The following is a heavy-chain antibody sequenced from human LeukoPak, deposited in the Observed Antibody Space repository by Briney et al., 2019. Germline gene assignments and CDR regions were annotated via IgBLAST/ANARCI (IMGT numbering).Heavy chain of an antibody. J-gene: IGHJ4*02. D-gene: IGHD6-19*01. CDR1: GYSISSAYY. V-gene: IGHV4-38-2*02. CDR2: IYHSGRT. Sequence: PSETLSLTCTVSGYSISSAYYWGWIRQPPGKGLEWIGSIYHSGRTYYNPSLKSRVTISLDTSTDQFSLRLSSVTAADTAVYYCARNPQQWLFDYWGQGTLVTVSS. CDR3: ARNPQQWLFDY.